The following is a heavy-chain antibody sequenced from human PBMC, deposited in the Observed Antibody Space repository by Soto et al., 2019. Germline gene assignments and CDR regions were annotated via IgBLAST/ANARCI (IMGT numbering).Heavy chain of an antibody. CDR3: ANSYFQNGPIDY. Sequence: ASVKVSCKASGYTLTAYYIHWVRQAPGQGREWMGIVNPGDGSTRYAQMFQDRVTMMRDTSTSTIYMELSSLRSEDTAVYYCANSYFQNGPIDYWGRGTVASAAS. CDR1: GYTLTAYY. D-gene: IGHD3-9*01. V-gene: IGHV1-46*01. CDR2: VNPGDGST. J-gene: IGHJ4*02.